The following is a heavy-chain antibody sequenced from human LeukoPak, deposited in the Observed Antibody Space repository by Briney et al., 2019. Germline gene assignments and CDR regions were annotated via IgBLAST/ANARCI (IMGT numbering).Heavy chain of an antibody. Sequence: GASVKVSCKASGGTFSSYAISWVRQAPGQGLEWMGGIIPIFGTANYAQKFQGRVTITADESTSTAYMELSSLRSEDTPVYYCARDSLGYCGGDCLYNWFDPWGQGTLVTVSS. D-gene: IGHD2-21*02. V-gene: IGHV1-69*13. CDR1: GGTFSSYA. J-gene: IGHJ5*02. CDR2: IIPIFGTA. CDR3: ARDSLGYCGGDCLYNWFDP.